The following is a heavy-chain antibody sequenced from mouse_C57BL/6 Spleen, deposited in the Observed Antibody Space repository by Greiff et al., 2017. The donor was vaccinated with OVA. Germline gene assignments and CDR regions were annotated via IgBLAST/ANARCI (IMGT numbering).Heavy chain of an antibody. D-gene: IGHD1-1*01. CDR3: ARRLLDY. CDR1: GYSITSGYY. J-gene: IGHJ2*01. Sequence: DVHLVESGPGLVKPSQSLSLTCSVTGYSITSGYYWNWIRQFPGNKLEWMGYISYDGSNNYNPSLKNRISITRDTSKNQFFLKLNSVTTEDTATYYCARRLLDYWGQGTTLTVSS. CDR2: ISYDGSN. V-gene: IGHV3-6*01.